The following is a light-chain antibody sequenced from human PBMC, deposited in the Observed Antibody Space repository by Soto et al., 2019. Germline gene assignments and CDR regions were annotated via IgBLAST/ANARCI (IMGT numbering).Light chain of an antibody. CDR3: QQYGSSPGT. Sequence: EIVLTQSPGTLSLSPGERATLSCRASQSVSSSYLAWYQQKPGQAPRLLIYGASSRATGIPDRFSGSGSGTDFPLTISRLEPEDFAVYYCQQYGSSPGTFGHGTKVDIQ. CDR1: QSVSSSY. V-gene: IGKV3-20*01. CDR2: GAS. J-gene: IGKJ1*01.